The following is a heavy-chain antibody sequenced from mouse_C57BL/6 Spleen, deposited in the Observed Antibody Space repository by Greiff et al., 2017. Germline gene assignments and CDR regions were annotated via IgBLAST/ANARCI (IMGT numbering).Heavy chain of an antibody. J-gene: IGHJ3*01. CDR2: ISDGGSYT. Sequence: EVKVVESGGGLVKPGGSLKLSCAASGFTFSSYAMSWVRQTPEKRLEWVATISDGGSYTYYPDNVKGRFTISRDNAKTNLYLQMSHLKSEDTAMYYCAREDYGSSPFAYWGQGTLVTVSA. V-gene: IGHV5-4*01. CDR3: AREDYGSSPFAY. CDR1: GFTFSSYA. D-gene: IGHD1-1*01.